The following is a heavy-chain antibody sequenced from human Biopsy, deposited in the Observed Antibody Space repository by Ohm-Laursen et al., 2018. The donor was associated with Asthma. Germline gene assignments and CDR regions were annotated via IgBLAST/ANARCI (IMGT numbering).Heavy chain of an antibody. Sequence: SVKVSCKASGDSLGSFINYAISWVRQAPRQGLEWMGGLIPVLGTADYAPMFEGRVTITADESTSTAYLELTSLRFEDTAVYYCARGYSGTDRIVYYYSGMEVWGQGTTVAVSS. CDR3: ARGYSGTDRIVYYYSGMEV. D-gene: IGHD5-12*01. CDR1: GDSLGSFINYA. CDR2: LIPVLGTA. J-gene: IGHJ6*02. V-gene: IGHV1-69*13.